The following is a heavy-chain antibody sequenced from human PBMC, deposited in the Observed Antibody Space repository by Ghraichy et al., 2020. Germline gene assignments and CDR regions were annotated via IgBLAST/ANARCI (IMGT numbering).Heavy chain of an antibody. CDR3: ARDTPRPYSGSYPSPHAFDI. CDR2: ISSSSSYI. D-gene: IGHD1-26*01. Sequence: GGSLRLSCAASGFTFSSYSMNWVRQAPGKGLEWVSSISSSSSYIYYADSVKGRFTISRDNAKNSLYLQMNSLRAEDTAVYYCARDTPRPYSGSYPSPHAFDIWGQGTMVTVSS. CDR1: GFTFSSYS. V-gene: IGHV3-21*01. J-gene: IGHJ3*02.